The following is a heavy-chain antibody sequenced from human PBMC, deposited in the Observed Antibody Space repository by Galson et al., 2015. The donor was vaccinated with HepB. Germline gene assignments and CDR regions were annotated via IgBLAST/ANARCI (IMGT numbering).Heavy chain of an antibody. J-gene: IGHJ4*02. Sequence: SLRLSCATSGISVSIDYLSWVRQAPGKGLDWVTLTYAGGTTYYADSVTGRFSVSRDIATDTIYLHMNDLRVEDTAVYYCARDIGAEVDPGNRWAGWALGNWGQGTLVTVSS. CDR1: GISVSIDY. D-gene: IGHD1-14*01. CDR2: TYAGGTT. CDR3: ARDIGAEVDPGNRWAGWALGN. V-gene: IGHV3-66*01.